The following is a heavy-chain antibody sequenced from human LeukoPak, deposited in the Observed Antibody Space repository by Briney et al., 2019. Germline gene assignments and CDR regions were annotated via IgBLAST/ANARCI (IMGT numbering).Heavy chain of an antibody. Sequence: SETLSLTCTVSGGPISTYQWSWIRQPPGKGLEWIGYIYYTGSTNYNPSLRSRVPISLDTSKNQFSLRVNSVTAADTAVYYCARRTTVTPNWFDPWGQGTLVTVSS. CDR3: ARRTTVTPNWFDP. CDR1: GGPISTYQ. J-gene: IGHJ5*02. V-gene: IGHV4-59*08. CDR2: IYYTGST. D-gene: IGHD4-17*01.